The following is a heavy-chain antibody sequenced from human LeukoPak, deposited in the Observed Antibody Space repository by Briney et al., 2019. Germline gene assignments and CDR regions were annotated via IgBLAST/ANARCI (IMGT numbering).Heavy chain of an antibody. CDR1: GGSISSGSYY. V-gene: IGHV4-61*02. CDR3: ARVQSRLSWFDP. Sequence: SETLSLTCTVSGGSISSGSYYWSWIRQPAGKGLEWIGRIYTSGSTYYNPSLKSRVTISLDTSKNQFSLKMRSVTAADTAVYYCARVQSRLSWFDPWGQGTLVTVSS. CDR2: IYTSGST. J-gene: IGHJ5*02.